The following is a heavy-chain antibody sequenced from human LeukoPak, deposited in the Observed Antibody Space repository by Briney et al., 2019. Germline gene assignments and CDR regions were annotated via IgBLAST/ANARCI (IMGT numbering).Heavy chain of an antibody. CDR3: ARTTALTNYYMDV. V-gene: IGHV1-2*02. J-gene: IGHJ6*03. CDR2: IDPNSGNT. CDR1: GYTFTAYY. Sequence: ASVKVSCKASGYTFTAYYMHWVRQAPGQGLEWMGWIDPNSGNTVYAQQFQDRVTMTRDTSISTAYMELSRLTSDDTADYYCARTTALTNYYMDVWGKGTTVTVSS. D-gene: IGHD2-21*02.